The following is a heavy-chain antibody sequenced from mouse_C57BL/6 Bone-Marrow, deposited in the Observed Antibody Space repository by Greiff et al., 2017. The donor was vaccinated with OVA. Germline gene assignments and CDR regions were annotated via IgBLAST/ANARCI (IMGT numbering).Heavy chain of an antibody. Sequence: QVQLQQSGPELVKPGASVKLSCTASGYTFTGYDITWVKQSPGQGPEWIGLIYPLAGSTKYNEKFTGKATLTVDTSSSTAYMELHSLTSEDSAVYFCARRYYCRRMDYWGQGTSVTVSS. J-gene: IGHJ4*01. CDR2: IYPLAGST. CDR3: ARRYYCRRMDY. CDR1: GYTFTGYD. V-gene: IGHV1-85*01. D-gene: IGHD1-1*01.